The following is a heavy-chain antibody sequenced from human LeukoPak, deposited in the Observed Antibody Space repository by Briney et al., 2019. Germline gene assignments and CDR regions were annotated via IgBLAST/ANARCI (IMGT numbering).Heavy chain of an antibody. CDR3: ARDLGYDSSHGWFDP. D-gene: IGHD3-22*01. J-gene: IGHJ5*02. CDR2: IYYSGST. CDR1: GGSISSSSYY. Sequence: SETLSLTCTVSGGSISSSSYYWGWIRQPPGKELEWIGSIYYSGSTYYNPSLKRRVTISVDTSKNQFSLKLSSVTAADTAVYYCARDLGYDSSHGWFDPWGQGTLVTVSS. V-gene: IGHV4-39*07.